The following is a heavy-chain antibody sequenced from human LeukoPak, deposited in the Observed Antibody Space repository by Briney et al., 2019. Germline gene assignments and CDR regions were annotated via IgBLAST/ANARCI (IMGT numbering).Heavy chain of an antibody. CDR3: AREATIRFYGMDV. Sequence: GGSLRLFCAASGFTFSSYEMNWVRQAPGKGLEWVSYISSSGSTIYYADSVKGRFTISRDNAKNSLYLQMNSLRAEDTAVYYCAREATIRFYGMDVWGQGTTVTVSS. CDR2: ISSSGSTI. J-gene: IGHJ6*02. V-gene: IGHV3-48*03. D-gene: IGHD5-12*01. CDR1: GFTFSSYE.